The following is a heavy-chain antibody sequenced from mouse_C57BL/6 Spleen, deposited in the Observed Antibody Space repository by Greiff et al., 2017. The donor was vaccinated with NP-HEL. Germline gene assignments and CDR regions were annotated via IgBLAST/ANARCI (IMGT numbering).Heavy chain of an antibody. Sequence: VQLQQSGPELVKPGASVKISCKASGYAFSSSWMNWVKQRPGKGLEWIGRIYPGDGDTNYNGKFKGKATLTADKSSSTAYMQLSSLTSEDAAVYFYTQGYGSSDLDYWGQGTTLTVSS. J-gene: IGHJ2*01. CDR2: IYPGDGDT. CDR3: TQGYGSSDLDY. CDR1: GYAFSSSW. V-gene: IGHV1-82*01. D-gene: IGHD1-1*01.